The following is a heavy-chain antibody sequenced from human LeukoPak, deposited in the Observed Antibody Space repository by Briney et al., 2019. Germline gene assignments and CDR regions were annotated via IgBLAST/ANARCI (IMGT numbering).Heavy chain of an antibody. D-gene: IGHD3-10*01. CDR2: IYHGGTT. CDR3: TRDKFDYYYFCYMDV. CDR1: SYSISSDYY. J-gene: IGHJ6*03. Sequence: SETLSLTCTVSSYSISSDYYWGWIRQSPGKGLEWIGNIYHGGTTYYNPSLSSRVTISIDTSKNQFSLNLSAVTAADTALYYCTRDKFDYYYFCYMDVWGKGTTVTVSS. V-gene: IGHV4-38-2*02.